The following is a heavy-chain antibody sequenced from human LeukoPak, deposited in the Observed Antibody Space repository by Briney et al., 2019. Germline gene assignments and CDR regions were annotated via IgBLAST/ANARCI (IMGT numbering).Heavy chain of an antibody. CDR3: ASLA. CDR1: GYTFTGDY. CDR2: IDPNSGVT. Sequence: ASVKVSCKASGYTFTGDYMHWIRQAPGQGLEWMGFIDPNSGVTKYAQKFQGRVTITRDTSVSTAYIELSSLTSDDTAVYYCASLAGGEGTLVTVSS. V-gene: IGHV1-2*02. J-gene: IGHJ4*02. D-gene: IGHD3-16*01.